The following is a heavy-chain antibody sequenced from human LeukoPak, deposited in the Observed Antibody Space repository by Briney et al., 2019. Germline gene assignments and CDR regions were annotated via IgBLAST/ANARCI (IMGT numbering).Heavy chain of an antibody. V-gene: IGHV1-18*01. J-gene: IGHJ4*02. CDR1: GYTFTSYG. CDR3: ARLPSDDFWSGYYFKGHLDH. CDR2: ISTYNGNT. Sequence: ASVKVSCKASGYTFTSYGISWVRQAPGQGLEWMGWISTYNGNTKYARKFQVRVTMTTDTSTSTAYMELRSLRSDDTAVYYCARLPSDDFWSGYYFKGHLDHWGQGTPVTVSS. D-gene: IGHD3-3*01.